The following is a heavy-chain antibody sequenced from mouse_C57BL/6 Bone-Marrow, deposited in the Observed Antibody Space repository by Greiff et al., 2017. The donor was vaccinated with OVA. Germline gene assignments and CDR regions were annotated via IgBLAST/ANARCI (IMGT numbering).Heavy chain of an antibody. CDR3: TRALWLLSYWYFDV. D-gene: IGHD2-2*01. CDR1: GFTFSSYS. CDR2: ISRGGDYI. V-gene: IGHV5-9-1*02. Sequence: EVMLVEPGEGLVKPGGSLKLSCAASGFTFSSYSMSWVRQTPEKRLEWVAYISRGGDYIYYAATVKGRFTISRDNARNTLYLQMSSLKSEDTAMYYCTRALWLLSYWYFDVWGTGTTVTVSS. J-gene: IGHJ1*03.